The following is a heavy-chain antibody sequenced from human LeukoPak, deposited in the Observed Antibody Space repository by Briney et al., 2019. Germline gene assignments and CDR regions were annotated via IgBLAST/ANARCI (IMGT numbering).Heavy chain of an antibody. V-gene: IGHV1-18*01. CDR2: ISAYNGNT. Sequence: ASVKLSCKASGYTFTSYGISWVRQAPGQGLEWMGWISAYNGNTNYAQKLQGRVTMTTDTSTSTAYMELRSLRSDDTAVYYCARGFSDDFWSGYPNWFDPWGQGTLVTVSS. D-gene: IGHD3-3*01. CDR3: ARGFSDDFWSGYPNWFDP. CDR1: GYTFTSYG. J-gene: IGHJ5*02.